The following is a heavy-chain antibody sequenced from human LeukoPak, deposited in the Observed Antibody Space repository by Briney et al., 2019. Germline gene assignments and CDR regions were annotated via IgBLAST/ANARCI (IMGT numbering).Heavy chain of an antibody. V-gene: IGHV1-2*02. CDR1: EYIVTGYY. CDR2: INPDSGGT. D-gene: IGHD3-22*01. CDR3: ATVLYYYDSSGPFDP. Sequence: ASVKVSCKASEYIVTGYYMHWVRQVPGQGLEWMGWINPDSGGTNFAQKFQGRVTMTRDTSISSVYMELSRLRSDDTAVYYCATVLYYYDSSGPFDPWGQGTLVTVSS. J-gene: IGHJ5*02.